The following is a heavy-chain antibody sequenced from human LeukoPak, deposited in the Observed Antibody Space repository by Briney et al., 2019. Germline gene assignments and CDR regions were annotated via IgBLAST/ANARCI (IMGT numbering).Heavy chain of an antibody. V-gene: IGHV1-18*04. CDR2: ISPYNGNT. D-gene: IGHD4-23*01. Sequence: GASVKVSCKASGYTFTGYYMHWVRQAPGQGLEWMGWISPYNGNTNYAQKLQGRVTMTTDTSTSTAYMELRSLRSDDTAVYYCARLDDGGYIAFDIWGQGTMVTVSS. CDR3: ARLDDGGYIAFDI. J-gene: IGHJ3*02. CDR1: GYTFTGYY.